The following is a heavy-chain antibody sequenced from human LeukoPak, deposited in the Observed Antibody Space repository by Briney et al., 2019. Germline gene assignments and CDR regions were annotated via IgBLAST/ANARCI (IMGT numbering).Heavy chain of an antibody. CDR2: INSDGSSI. Sequence: PGGSLRLSCAGSGFTFSSYWMHWVRQAPGKGLVWVSRINSDGSSITYADSVKGRFTISRDNAKNTLYLQMNSLRVEDTAVYYCAREGRVSGYDFDCWGQGTLVTVSS. CDR1: GFTFSSYW. J-gene: IGHJ4*02. D-gene: IGHD5-12*01. V-gene: IGHV3-74*03. CDR3: AREGRVSGYDFDC.